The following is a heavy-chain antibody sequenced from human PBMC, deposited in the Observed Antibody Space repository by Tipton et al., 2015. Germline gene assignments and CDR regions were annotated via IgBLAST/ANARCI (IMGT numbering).Heavy chain of an antibody. J-gene: IGHJ4*02. CDR3: ARRCGADCYWGYYFDH. CDR1: GGSISSTNW. D-gene: IGHD2-21*01. V-gene: IGHV4-4*02. Sequence: TLSLTCAVSGGSISSTNWWTWVRQPPGKGLEWIGEISQSGNTNYNPSLKSRVTISADKSKNPFSLNLKSGTAAGTAVYYCARRCGADCYWGYYFDHWGQGTLVNVSS. CDR2: ISQSGNT.